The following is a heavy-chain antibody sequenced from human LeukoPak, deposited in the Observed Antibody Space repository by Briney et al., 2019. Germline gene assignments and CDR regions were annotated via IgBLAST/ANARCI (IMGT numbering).Heavy chain of an antibody. V-gene: IGHV4-34*01. CDR2: IYYSGST. Sequence: SETLSLTCAVYGGSFSGYYWSWIRQPPGKGLEWIGSIYYSGSTYYNPSLKSRVTISVDTSKNQFSLKLTSVTAADTAVYYCARDRRYWNYSGWFDPWAQGTLVTVSS. J-gene: IGHJ5*02. D-gene: IGHD1-7*01. CDR3: ARDRRYWNYSGWFDP. CDR1: GGSFSGYY.